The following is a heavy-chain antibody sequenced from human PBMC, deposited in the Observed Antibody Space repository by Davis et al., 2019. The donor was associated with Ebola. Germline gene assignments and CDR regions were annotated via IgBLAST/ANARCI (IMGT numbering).Heavy chain of an antibody. J-gene: IGHJ4*02. V-gene: IGHV3-33*01. CDR2: IWYDGSNK. D-gene: IGHD3-3*01. CDR1: GFTFSSYG. Sequence: GGSLRLSCAASGFTFSSYGMHWVRQAPGKGLEWVAVIWYDGSNKYYADSVKGRFTISRDNSKNTLYLQMNSLRAEDTAVYYCARDGDYDFWSGYSIPFDYWGQGTLVTVSS. CDR3: ARDGDYDFWSGYSIPFDY.